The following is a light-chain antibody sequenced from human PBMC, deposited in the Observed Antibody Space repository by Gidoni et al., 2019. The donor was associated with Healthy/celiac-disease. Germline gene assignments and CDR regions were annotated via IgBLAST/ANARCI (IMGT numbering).Light chain of an antibody. V-gene: IGKV3-15*01. Sequence: ETVMTLSPATRSVSPGERATLSCRASQSVSSNLAWYQQKPGQAPRLLIYGASTRATGIPARFSGSGSGTEFTLTISSLQSEDFAVYYCQQYNNWPPWTFGQGTKVEIK. J-gene: IGKJ1*01. CDR2: GAS. CDR3: QQYNNWPPWT. CDR1: QSVSSN.